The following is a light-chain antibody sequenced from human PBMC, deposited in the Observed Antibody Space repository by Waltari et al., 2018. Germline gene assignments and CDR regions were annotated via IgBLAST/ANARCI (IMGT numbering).Light chain of an antibody. Sequence: QSALTQPASVSGSPGQSITISCTGTSSDVGRYDYVSLYQQQPGKAPKLILYAVSNRPLEVSHRSSGSKSGNTASLTISGLQADDEAEYYCGSYTSSTTLAFGTGTKVTIL. J-gene: IGLJ1*01. CDR3: GSYTSSTTLA. V-gene: IGLV2-14*03. CDR2: AVS. CDR1: SSDVGRYDY.